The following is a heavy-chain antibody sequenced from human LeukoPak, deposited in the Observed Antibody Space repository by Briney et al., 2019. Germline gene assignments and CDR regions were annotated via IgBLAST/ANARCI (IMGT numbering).Heavy chain of an antibody. CDR3: AKVKTYYYDSSGYLVVDAFDI. V-gene: IGHV3-23*01. Sequence: GGSLRLSCAASGFTFSSYAMSWVRQAPGKGLEWVSAISGSGGSTYYADSVKGRFTISRDNSKNTLYLQMNSLRAEDTAVYYCAKVKTYYYDSSGYLVVDAFDIWGQGTMVTVSS. J-gene: IGHJ3*02. CDR2: ISGSGGST. CDR1: GFTFSSYA. D-gene: IGHD3-22*01.